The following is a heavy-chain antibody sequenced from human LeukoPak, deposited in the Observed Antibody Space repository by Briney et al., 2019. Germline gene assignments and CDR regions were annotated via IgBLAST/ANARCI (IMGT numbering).Heavy chain of an antibody. CDR3: VIKSLRQNYFDY. J-gene: IGHJ4*02. V-gene: IGHV4-4*07. D-gene: IGHD5/OR15-5a*01. Sequence: PSETLSLTCTVSGGSISSYYWNWIRQPAGKGLGWIGRLHSSGGTNYSPSLKSRVTLSLDTSKNQFSLNLSSVTAADTAVYYCVIKSLRQNYFDYWGQGILVTVSS. CDR1: GGSISSYY. CDR2: LHSSGGT.